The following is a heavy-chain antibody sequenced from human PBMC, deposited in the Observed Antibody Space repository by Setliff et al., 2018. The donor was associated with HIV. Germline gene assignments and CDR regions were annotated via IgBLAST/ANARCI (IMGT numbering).Heavy chain of an antibody. Sequence: ASVKVSCKASGYDFINNDINWVRQATGQGLEWMGWMNPNSGNTGYAQKFQGRVTMTRKTSTSTAFMELISLRSEDTAVYYCARAPRGVGSSSYFDYRGQGALVTVSS. CDR3: ARAPRGVGSSSYFDY. J-gene: IGHJ4*02. D-gene: IGHD2-2*01. V-gene: IGHV1-8*02. CDR1: GYDFINND. CDR2: MNPNSGNT.